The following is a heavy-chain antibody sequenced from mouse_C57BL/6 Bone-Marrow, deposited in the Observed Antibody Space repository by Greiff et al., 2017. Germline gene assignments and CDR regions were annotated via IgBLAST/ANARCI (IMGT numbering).Heavy chain of an antibody. CDR2: INPSSGYT. CDR3: ARLIYDGYYVGD. CDR1: GYTFTSYT. V-gene: IGHV1-4*01. J-gene: IGHJ2*01. D-gene: IGHD2-3*01. Sequence: VQLQESGAELARPGASVKMSCKASGYTFTSYTMHWVKQRPGQGLEWIGYINPSSGYTKYNQKFKDKATLTADKSSSTAYMQLSSLTSEDSAVYYCARLIYDGYYVGDWGQGTTLTVSS.